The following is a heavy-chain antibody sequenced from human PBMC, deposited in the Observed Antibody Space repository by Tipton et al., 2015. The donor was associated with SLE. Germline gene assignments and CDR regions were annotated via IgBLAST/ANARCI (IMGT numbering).Heavy chain of an antibody. D-gene: IGHD4-11*01. Sequence: SLRLSCSASAFSITSYWMTWVRQAPGKGLEWLANIEEDGSDKNYVDSVKGRLTVSRDNAKNALYLQMSSLTAEDTAMYFCARETTSGAFDIWGQGTLVTVSS. J-gene: IGHJ3*02. CDR3: ARETTSGAFDI. CDR1: AFSITSYW. V-gene: IGHV3-7*01. CDR2: IEEDGSDK.